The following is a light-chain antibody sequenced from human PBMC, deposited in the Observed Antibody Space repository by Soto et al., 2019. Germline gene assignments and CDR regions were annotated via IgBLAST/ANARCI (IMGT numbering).Light chain of an antibody. CDR3: GAWDSSLDVYV. CDR2: GND. Sequence: QSVLTQPPSVSGAPGQGVTISCTGSSSNIGAGYDVHWYQQLPGAAPKLLIFGNDNRPSGVPDRFSGSRSGTSASLAITGLQAEDEADYSCGAWDSSLDVYVFGGGTKVTVL. V-gene: IGLV1-40*01. J-gene: IGLJ1*01. CDR1: SSNIGAGYD.